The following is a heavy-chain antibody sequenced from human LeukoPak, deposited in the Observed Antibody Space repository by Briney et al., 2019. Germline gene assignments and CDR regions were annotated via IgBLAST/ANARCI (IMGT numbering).Heavy chain of an antibody. V-gene: IGHV4-30-4*01. CDR2: IYYSGST. Sequence: SETLSLTCTVSGGSISSGNYYWTWVRQPPGKGLEWIGQIYYSGSTYYNPSLESRVTISLDTSKNQFSMKLSSVTAADTDIYYCARELGYWGQGTLVTVSS. CDR3: ARELGY. CDR1: GGSISSGNYY. J-gene: IGHJ4*02. D-gene: IGHD3-16*01.